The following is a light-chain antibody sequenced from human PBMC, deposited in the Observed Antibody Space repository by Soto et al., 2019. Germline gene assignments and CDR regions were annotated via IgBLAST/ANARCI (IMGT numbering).Light chain of an antibody. V-gene: IGKV3-20*01. CDR2: GAS. Sequence: EIVLTQSPGNLSLSPGEGATLSCRASQSVGGTFLAWYQQKGGQAPRLLIHGASNRATGIPDRFSGSGSGTDFTLTISRLEPEDFAVYYCQQYGGSPRTFGQGTKVDIK. CDR1: QSVGGTF. CDR3: QQYGGSPRT. J-gene: IGKJ1*01.